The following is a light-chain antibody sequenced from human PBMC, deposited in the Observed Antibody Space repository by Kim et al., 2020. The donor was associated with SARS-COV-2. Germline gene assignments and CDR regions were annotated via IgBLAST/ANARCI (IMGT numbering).Light chain of an antibody. Sequence: PGARVTLVFTPSQSAISRYPTWYQQQSCQAPQPLIYGSSTRATGIPARSSGIGSGTASTLTISSLQPEDFAVYYCQQDHNIRETFGEGTKV. CDR3: QQDHNIRET. CDR2: GSS. J-gene: IGKJ1*01. CDR1: QSAISRY. V-gene: IGKV3D-7*01.